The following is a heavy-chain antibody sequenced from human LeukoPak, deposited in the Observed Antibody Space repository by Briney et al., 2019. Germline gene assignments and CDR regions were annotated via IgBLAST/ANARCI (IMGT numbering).Heavy chain of an antibody. CDR1: GGSISSSSYY. Sequence: SETLSLTCTVSGGSISSSSYYWGWIRQPPGKGLEWIGSIYYSGSTYYNPSLKSRVTISVDTSKNQFSLKLSSVTAPDTAVYYCARDLSQESSSWQLTGIDPWGQGTLVTVSS. D-gene: IGHD6-13*01. CDR2: IYYSGST. CDR3: ARDLSQESSSWQLTGIDP. J-gene: IGHJ5*02. V-gene: IGHV4-39*07.